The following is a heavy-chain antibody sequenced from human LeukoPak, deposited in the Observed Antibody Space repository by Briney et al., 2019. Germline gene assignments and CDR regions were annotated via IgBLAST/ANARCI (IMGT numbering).Heavy chain of an antibody. CDR3: ARRYYGGMDV. CDR2: IHYSGST. V-gene: IGHV4-39*01. J-gene: IGHJ6*02. D-gene: IGHD3-3*01. Sequence: SETLSLTCTVSGGSISSSSFYWGWIRQPPGKGLEWIGSIHYSGSTYYNPSLKSRVTISVDTSKNQFSLKLSSVTAADTAVYYCARRYYGGMDVWGQGTTVTVSS. CDR1: GGSISSSSFY.